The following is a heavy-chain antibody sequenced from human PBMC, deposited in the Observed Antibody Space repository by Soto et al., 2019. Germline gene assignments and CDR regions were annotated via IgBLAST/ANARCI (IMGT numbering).Heavy chain of an antibody. V-gene: IGHV1-46*01. J-gene: IGHJ4*02. CDR2: INPSGGST. CDR3: ARDRCDTTSCYECDY. D-gene: IGHD2-2*01. CDR1: GYTFTSYY. Sequence: ASVKVSCKASGYTFTSYYMHWVRQAPGQGLEWMGIINPSGGSTRFAQNFQGRVTLTRDTSTSTVYMELSSLRSDDTAVYYCARDRCDTTSCYECDYWGQGTLVTVSS.